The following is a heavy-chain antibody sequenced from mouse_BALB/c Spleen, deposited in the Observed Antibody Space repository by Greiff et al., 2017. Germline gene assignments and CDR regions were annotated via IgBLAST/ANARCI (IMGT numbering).Heavy chain of an antibody. J-gene: IGHJ3*01. CDR2: ISYSGST. V-gene: IGHV3-2*02. CDR1: GYSITSDYA. D-gene: IGHD2-2*01. CDR3: AREDGYDWFAY. Sequence: VQLKESGPGLVKPSQSLSLTCTVTGYSITSDYAWNWIRQFPGNKLEWMGYISYSGSTSYNPSLKSRISITRDTSKNQFFLQLNSVTTEDTATYYCAREDGYDWFAYWGQGTLVTVSA.